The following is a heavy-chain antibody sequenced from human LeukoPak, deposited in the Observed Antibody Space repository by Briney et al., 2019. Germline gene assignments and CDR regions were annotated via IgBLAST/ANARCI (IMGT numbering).Heavy chain of an antibody. V-gene: IGHV3-23*01. CDR1: GFTFSSYA. CDR3: ARARRYYFDY. CDR2: ISESGGTT. J-gene: IGHJ4*02. Sequence: GGSLRLSCAASGFTFSSYAMNWVRQAPGKGLEWVSSISESGGTTDYADSVKGRFTISRDNAKNTLYLQMNSLRAEDTAVYYCARARRYYFDYWGQGTLVTVSS. D-gene: IGHD4-17*01.